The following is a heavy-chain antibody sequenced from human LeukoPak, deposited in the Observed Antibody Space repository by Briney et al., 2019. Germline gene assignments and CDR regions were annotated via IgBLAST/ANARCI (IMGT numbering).Heavy chain of an antibody. J-gene: IGHJ4*02. V-gene: IGHV3-30*19. CDR1: GFTFSSYG. Sequence: PGRSLRLSCAASGFTFSSYGMHWVRQAPGKGLEWVAVISYDGSNKYYADSVKGRFTISRDNSKNTLYLQMNSLRAEDTAVYYCARVFTKTYYYDSSGYVFDYWGQGTLVTVSS. D-gene: IGHD3-22*01. CDR3: ARVFTKTYYYDSSGYVFDY. CDR2: ISYDGSNK.